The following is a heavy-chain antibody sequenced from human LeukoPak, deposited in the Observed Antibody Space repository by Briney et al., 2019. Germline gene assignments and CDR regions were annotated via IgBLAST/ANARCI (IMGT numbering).Heavy chain of an antibody. CDR2: ISSSGSTI. J-gene: IGHJ4*02. Sequence: GGSLRLSCAASGFTFSSYEMNWVRQAPGKGLEWVSYISSSGSTIYYADSVKGRFTFSRDNAKNSLYLQMNSLRAEDTAVYYCARVIKVRGVYFDYWGQGTLVTVSS. CDR3: ARVIKVRGVYFDY. CDR1: GFTFSSYE. V-gene: IGHV3-48*03. D-gene: IGHD3-10*01.